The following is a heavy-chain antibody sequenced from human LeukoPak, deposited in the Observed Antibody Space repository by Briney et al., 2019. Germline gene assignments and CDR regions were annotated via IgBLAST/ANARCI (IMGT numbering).Heavy chain of an antibody. CDR3: AREIPRWELGDY. CDR2: IYSDGST. J-gene: IGHJ4*02. CDR1: GVTVSSNY. D-gene: IGHD1-26*01. Sequence: GGSLRLSCAAPGVTVSSNYMSWVRQAPGKGLEWVSEIYSDGSTYYAASVKGRFSISRDNSKNTVYLQMNSLRAEDTAVYYCAREIPRWELGDYWGQGTLVTVSS. V-gene: IGHV3-53*01.